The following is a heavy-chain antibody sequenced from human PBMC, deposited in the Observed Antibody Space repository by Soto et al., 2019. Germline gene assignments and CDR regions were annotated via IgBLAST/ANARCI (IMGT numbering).Heavy chain of an antibody. J-gene: IGHJ6*02. CDR3: ARAVTWGLDV. CDR2: ISRSSTGI. V-gene: IGHV3-48*02. Sequence: EVQSVDSGGGLVQPGGSLRLSCAASGFTFSLYSMSWVRQAPGKGLEWVSYISRSSTGIHYADSVKGRFTISRDDATNSMHLQMNSLRDGDTAVYYCARAVTWGLDVWGQGTTVSISS. D-gene: IGHD3-10*01. CDR1: GFTFSLYS.